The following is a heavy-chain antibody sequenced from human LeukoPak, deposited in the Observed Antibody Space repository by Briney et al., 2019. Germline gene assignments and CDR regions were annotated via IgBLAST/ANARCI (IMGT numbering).Heavy chain of an antibody. D-gene: IGHD3-22*01. CDR2: FDPEDGET. V-gene: IGHV1-24*01. CDR3: ATVDYYDSSGYHN. Sequence: ASVKVSCKVSGYTLTELSMHWVRQAPGKGREWRGGFDPEDGETIYAQKFQGRVTMTEDASTDTAYMELSSLRSEDTAVYYCATVDYYDSSGYHNWAQGTLVTLST. J-gene: IGHJ4*02. CDR1: GYTLTELS.